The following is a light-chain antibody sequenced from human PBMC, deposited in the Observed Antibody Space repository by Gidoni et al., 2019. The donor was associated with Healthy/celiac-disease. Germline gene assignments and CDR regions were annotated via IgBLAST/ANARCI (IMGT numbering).Light chain of an antibody. CDR1: SSNIGAGYD. CDR3: QSYDSSLIGSGV. Sequence: QSVLTQPPSVSGAPGQRVTISCTGSSSNIGAGYDVHWYQQLPGPAPKLLIYGNSNRPSGVPDRFSGSKSGTSSSLAITGLQAEDEADYYCQSYDSSLIGSGVFGTVTKVTVL. CDR2: GNS. J-gene: IGLJ1*01. V-gene: IGLV1-40*01.